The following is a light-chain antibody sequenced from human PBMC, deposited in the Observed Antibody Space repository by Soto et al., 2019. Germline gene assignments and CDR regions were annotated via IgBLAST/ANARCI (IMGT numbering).Light chain of an antibody. CDR1: QGISSA. V-gene: IGKV1D-13*01. CDR2: DAS. J-gene: IGKJ4*01. CDR3: QQFNNYPLT. Sequence: AIQLTQSPSSLAASVGDRVTITCRASQGISSALAWYQQKQGKAPKLLIYDASSLESGVPSRFSGSGSGTDFNLTISSLQTEDFATYYCQQFNNYPLTFGGGTKVDIK.